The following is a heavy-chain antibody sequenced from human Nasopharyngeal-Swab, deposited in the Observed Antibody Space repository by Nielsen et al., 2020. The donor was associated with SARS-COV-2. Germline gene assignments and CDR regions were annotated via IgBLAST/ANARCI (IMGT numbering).Heavy chain of an antibody. D-gene: IGHD5-18*01. CDR3: AKAGYNYGSWYFDF. Sequence: WVRQAPGQGLEWLGLIKPGSGSTTYAPNFQGRITVTRDTSTSTVYMDLSSLRSEDTAVYYCAKAGYNYGSWYFDFWGRGTLVTVSS. CDR2: IKPGSGST. V-gene: IGHV1-46*01. J-gene: IGHJ2*01.